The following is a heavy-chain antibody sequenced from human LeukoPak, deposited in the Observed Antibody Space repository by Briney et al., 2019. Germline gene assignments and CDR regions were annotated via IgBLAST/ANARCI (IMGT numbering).Heavy chain of an antibody. Sequence: SETLSLTCAVYGGSFSGYYWSWIRQPPGKGLEWIGETNHSGSTNYNPPLKSRVTISVDTSKNQFSLQLSPVTAADTAVYSCARGEYARITMVRGVIPKRFDYWGQGTLVTVSS. CDR1: GGSFSGYY. CDR3: ARGEYARITMVRGVIPKRFDY. D-gene: IGHD3-10*01. CDR2: TNHSGST. V-gene: IGHV4-34*01. J-gene: IGHJ4*02.